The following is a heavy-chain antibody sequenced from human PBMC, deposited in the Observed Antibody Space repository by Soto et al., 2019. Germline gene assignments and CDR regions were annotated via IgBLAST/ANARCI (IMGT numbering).Heavy chain of an antibody. V-gene: IGHV3-33*01. CDR1: GFTFSIYG. Sequence: QVQLVESGGGVVQPGTSLRVSCLASGFTFSIYGMHWFRQAPGKGLEWVSTIWYDGSHIYYADSVKGRFTMSRDNSKNTLYLQMNSLRDEDTAIYYWARGSRLGDSAPTNFEYWGQGTLVIVSS. J-gene: IGHJ4*02. D-gene: IGHD2-21*02. CDR3: ARGSRLGDSAPTNFEY. CDR2: IWYDGSHI.